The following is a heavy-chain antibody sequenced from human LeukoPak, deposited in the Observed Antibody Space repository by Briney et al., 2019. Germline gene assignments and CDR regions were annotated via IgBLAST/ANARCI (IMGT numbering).Heavy chain of an antibody. V-gene: IGHV3-23*01. CDR1: GSTFSSYA. CDR3: AKGGGVESIVATTHFDY. J-gene: IGHJ4*02. CDR2: ISSGDRT. D-gene: IGHD5-12*01. Sequence: GGSLRLSCAASGSTFSSYAMNWVRQAPGKGLEWVAGISSGDRTFHAESVKGRFTISRDKSKDTLYLQMNSLRAEDTAVYYCAKGGGVESIVATTHFDYWGQGTLVTVSS.